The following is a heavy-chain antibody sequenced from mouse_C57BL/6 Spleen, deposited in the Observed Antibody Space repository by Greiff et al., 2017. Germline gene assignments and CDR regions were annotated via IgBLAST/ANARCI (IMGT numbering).Heavy chain of an antibody. CDR3: ARGVTTVAYFDY. Sequence: VQLQQPGAELVRPGTSVKLSCKASGYTFTSYWMHWVKQRPGQGLEWIGVIDPSASYTNSNQKFKGKATLTVDTSSSTAYMPLSSLTSEDSAVYYCARGVTTVAYFDYWGQGTTLTVSS. J-gene: IGHJ2*01. D-gene: IGHD1-1*01. V-gene: IGHV1-59*01. CDR1: GYTFTSYW. CDR2: IDPSASYT.